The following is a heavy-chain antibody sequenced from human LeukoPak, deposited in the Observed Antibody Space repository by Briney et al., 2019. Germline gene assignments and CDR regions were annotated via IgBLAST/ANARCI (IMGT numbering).Heavy chain of an antibody. CDR3: TRDRSADYGDYVFDY. CDR2: IRSKAYGGTT. CDR1: GFTFGDYT. Sequence: GGSLRLSCTASGFTFGDYTMSWVRQAPGKGLEWLSFIRSKAYGGTTEYAASVKGRFTISRDDSKCIAYLQMNSLKTEDTAVYYCTRDRSADYGDYVFDYWGQGTLVTVSS. D-gene: IGHD4-17*01. J-gene: IGHJ4*02. V-gene: IGHV3-49*04.